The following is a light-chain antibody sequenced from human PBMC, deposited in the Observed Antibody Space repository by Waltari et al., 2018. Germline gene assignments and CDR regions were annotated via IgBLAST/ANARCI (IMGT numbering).Light chain of an antibody. CDR1: QSVSSK. Sequence: EIVMTQSPATLSVSPGERATLSCRASQSVSSKLAWYQQKPGQAPRLLIYGASTRATGVPDRFSGSGSGPEYILTISSLQSEDFAVYYCQHHNNWPPRWTFGQGTKVEIK. CDR2: GAS. CDR3: QHHNNWPPRWT. J-gene: IGKJ1*01. V-gene: IGKV3-15*01.